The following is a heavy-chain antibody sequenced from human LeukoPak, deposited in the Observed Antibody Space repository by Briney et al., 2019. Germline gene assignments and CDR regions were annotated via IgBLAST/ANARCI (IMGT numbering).Heavy chain of an antibody. CDR1: GYTFTSYA. CDR3: ARSITMVRGVIITYWFDP. D-gene: IGHD3-10*01. CDR2: INAGNGNT. V-gene: IGHV1-3*01. Sequence: ASVKVSCKASGYTFTSYAMHWVRQAPGQRLEWMGWINAGNGNTKYSQKFQGRVTITRDISASTAYMELSSLRSEDTAVYYCARSITMVRGVIITYWFDPWGQGTLVTVSS. J-gene: IGHJ5*02.